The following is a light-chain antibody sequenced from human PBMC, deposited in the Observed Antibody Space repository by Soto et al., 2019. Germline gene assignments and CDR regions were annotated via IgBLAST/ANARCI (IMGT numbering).Light chain of an antibody. CDR3: QHRSNWPPT. V-gene: IGKV1-5*01. J-gene: IGKJ1*01. CDR1: QSISSW. CDR2: DAS. Sequence: DIQMTQSPATLSASVGDRVTITCRASQSISSWLAWYQQKPGKVPKLLIDDASSLESGVPSRFSGSGSGTDFTLTISSLEPEDFAVYYCQHRSNWPPTFGQGTKVDI.